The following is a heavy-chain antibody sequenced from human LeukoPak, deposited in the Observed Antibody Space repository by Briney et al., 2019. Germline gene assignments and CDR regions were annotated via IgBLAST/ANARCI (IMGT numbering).Heavy chain of an antibody. CDR1: GGSISSRSHS. Sequence: SETLSLTCTVSGGSISSRSHSWGWIRQPPGKGLEWIGSLYYSGSTYYNPSLKSRVTISVDTSKNQFSLKLSSVTAADTAVYYCAKDEREWLASYNVDYWGQGTLVTVSS. V-gene: IGHV4-39*07. D-gene: IGHD6-19*01. CDR3: AKDEREWLASYNVDY. CDR2: LYYSGST. J-gene: IGHJ4*02.